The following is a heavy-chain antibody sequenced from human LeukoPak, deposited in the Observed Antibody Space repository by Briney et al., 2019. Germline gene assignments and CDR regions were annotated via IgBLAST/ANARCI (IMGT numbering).Heavy chain of an antibody. D-gene: IGHD3-10*01. J-gene: IGHJ4*02. V-gene: IGHV1-2*02. CDR1: GYTFTGYY. CDR3: ARSYYYGSGSDFDY. Sequence: GASVKVSCKASGYTFTGYYMHWVRQAPGQGLEWMGWINPNSGGTNHAQKFQGRVTMTRDTSISTAYMELSRLRSDDTAVYYCARSYYYGSGSDFDYWGQGTLVTVSS. CDR2: INPNSGGT.